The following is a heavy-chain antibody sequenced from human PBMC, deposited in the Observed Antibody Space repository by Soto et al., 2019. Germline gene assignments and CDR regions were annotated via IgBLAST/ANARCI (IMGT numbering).Heavy chain of an antibody. D-gene: IGHD2-2*01. CDR1: GYTFTTYS. Sequence: ASVKASCKASGYTFTTYSMHWVRQAPAQRLEWMGWIHAGNGNTEHSQKFQGRVTITRDTSASTAYLELGSLRSEDTAVYYCARAACSSTSCYNYYAYGMDVWGQGTAVTVSS. J-gene: IGHJ6*02. CDR2: IHAGNGNT. V-gene: IGHV1-3*01. CDR3: ARAACSSTSCYNYYAYGMDV.